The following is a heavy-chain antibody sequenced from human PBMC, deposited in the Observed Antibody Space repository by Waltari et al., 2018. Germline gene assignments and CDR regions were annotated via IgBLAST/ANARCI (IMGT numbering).Heavy chain of an antibody. V-gene: IGHV1-8*01. D-gene: IGHD3-3*01. CDR3: ARVEIGYDCWSGYYRLYYYYYMDV. J-gene: IGHJ6*03. CDR2: MNPNRGNT. CDR1: GYTFTSYD. Sequence: QVQLVQSGAEVKKPGASVKVSCKASGYTFTSYDINWVRQATGQGLEWMGWMNPNRGNTGYAQKFQGRVTMTRNTSISTAYMELSSLRFEDTAVYYCARVEIGYDCWSGYYRLYYYYYMDVWGKGTTVTVSS.